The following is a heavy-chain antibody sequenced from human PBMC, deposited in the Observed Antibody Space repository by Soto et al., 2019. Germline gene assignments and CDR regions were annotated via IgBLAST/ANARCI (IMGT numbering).Heavy chain of an antibody. V-gene: IGHV4-59*08. CDR2: IYYSGST. D-gene: IGHD4-17*01. CDR1: GGSISSYY. CDR3: ARHWIDYGGNLHFDY. J-gene: IGHJ4*02. Sequence: SETLSLTCTVSGGSISSYYWSWIRQPPGKGLEWIGYIYYSGSTNYNPSLKSRVTISVDTSKNQFSLKLSSVTAADTAVYYCARHWIDYGGNLHFDYWGQGTLVTVSS.